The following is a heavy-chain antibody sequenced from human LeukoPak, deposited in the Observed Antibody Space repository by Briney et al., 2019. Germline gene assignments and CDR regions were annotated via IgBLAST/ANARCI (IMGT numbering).Heavy chain of an antibody. CDR1: GFTLGTYW. CDR3: ARDGGYCEGITCPGDL. Sequence: GGSLRLSCAASGFTLGTYWRGWVGQAPGRGWGGVANIDRDGTTKFYLDSLEGRFTISRDNAKNSLYLQGNSLRVEDTAVYYCARDGGYCEGITCPGDLWGQGALVAVSS. V-gene: IGHV3-7*03. D-gene: IGHD2-15*01. J-gene: IGHJ5*02. CDR2: IDRDGTTK.